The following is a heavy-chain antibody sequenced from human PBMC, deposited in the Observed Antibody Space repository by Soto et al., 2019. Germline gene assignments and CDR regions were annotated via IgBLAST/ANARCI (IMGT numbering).Heavy chain of an antibody. CDR2: INPSGGST. CDR1: GYTFTGYY. J-gene: IGHJ5*02. V-gene: IGHV1-46*03. D-gene: IGHD2-2*01. CDR3: ARDQRDVVVPAAKAPWFDP. Sequence: ASVKVSCKASGYTFTGYYMHWVRQAPGQGLEWMGIINPSGGSTSYAQKFQGRVTMTRDTSTSTVYMELSSLRSEDTAVYYCARDQRDVVVPAAKAPWFDPWGQGTLVTVSS.